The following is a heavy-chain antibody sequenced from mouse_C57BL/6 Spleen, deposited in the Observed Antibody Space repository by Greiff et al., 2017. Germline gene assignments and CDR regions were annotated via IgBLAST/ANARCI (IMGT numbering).Heavy chain of an antibody. CDR3: ARAGGYPSWFAY. CDR2: ISYDGSN. V-gene: IGHV3-6*01. J-gene: IGHJ3*01. D-gene: IGHD3-2*02. CDR1: GYSITSGYY. Sequence: DVQLQESGPGLVKPSQSLSLTCSVTGYSITSGYYWNWIRQFPGNKLEWMGYISYDGSNNYNPSLKNRISITRDPSKNQFFLKLNSVTTEDTATYYCARAGGYPSWFAYWGQGTLVTVSA.